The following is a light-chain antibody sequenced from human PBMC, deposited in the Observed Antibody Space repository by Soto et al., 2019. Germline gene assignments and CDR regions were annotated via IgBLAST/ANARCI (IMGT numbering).Light chain of an antibody. V-gene: IGLV7-46*01. CDR3: SLTYTSGRV. CDR1: TGVVTSGHR. CDR2: DTS. J-gene: IGLJ2*01. Sequence: QAVVTQEPSLTVSPGGTVTLTCGSSTGVVTSGHRPYWFQQKPGQAPRTLIYDTSNKHSWTPARFSGSLLGGKAALTLSSADPEDEAEYYCSLTYTSGRVFGGGTKLTVL.